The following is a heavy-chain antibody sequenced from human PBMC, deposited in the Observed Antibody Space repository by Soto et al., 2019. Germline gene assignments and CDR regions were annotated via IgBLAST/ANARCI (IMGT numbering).Heavy chain of an antibody. CDR1: GVSLTSGNW. D-gene: IGHD3-3*01. Sequence: PSETLSLTCAVSGVSLTSGNWWTCVRQSPQRGLEYIGEIFHDGTANYYPSFERRVAMSVDTSRNQFSLKLTSVTAADTAVYFCARGIYDFWSSYDTWFDPWGQGTLVTVSS. CDR2: IFHDGTA. V-gene: IGHV4-4*02. CDR3: ARGIYDFWSSYDTWFDP. J-gene: IGHJ5*02.